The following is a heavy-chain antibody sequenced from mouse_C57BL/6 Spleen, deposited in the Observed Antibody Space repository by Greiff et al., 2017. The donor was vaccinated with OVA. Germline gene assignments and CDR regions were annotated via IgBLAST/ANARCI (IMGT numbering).Heavy chain of an antibody. J-gene: IGHJ2*01. Sequence: EVKLQESGPGLVKPSQSLSLTCSVTGYSITSGYYWNWIRQFPGNKLEWMGYISYDGSNNYNPSLKNRISITRDTSKNQFFLKLNSVTTEDTATYYCARRGQLRLPGNFDDWGQGTTLTVSS. V-gene: IGHV3-6*01. CDR1: GYSITSGYY. D-gene: IGHD3-2*02. CDR2: ISYDGSN. CDR3: ARRGQLRLPGNFDD.